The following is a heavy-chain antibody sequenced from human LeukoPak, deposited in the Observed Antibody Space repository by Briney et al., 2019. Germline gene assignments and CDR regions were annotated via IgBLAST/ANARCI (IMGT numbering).Heavy chain of an antibody. CDR2: ITISTTTI. CDR3: ARGPPGKWGGYYFDY. Sequence: PGGSLRLSCAASGFTFSNYNMNWVRQAPGKGLEWISYITISTTTIYYADSVKGRFTISRDNAKDSLYLQMNSLRAEDTAVYYCARGPPGKWGGYYFDYWGQGTLVTVSS. CDR1: GFTFSNYN. J-gene: IGHJ4*02. V-gene: IGHV3-48*01. D-gene: IGHD1-26*01.